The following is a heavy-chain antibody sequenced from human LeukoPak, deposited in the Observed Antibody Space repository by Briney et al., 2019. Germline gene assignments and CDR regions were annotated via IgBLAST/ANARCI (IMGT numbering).Heavy chain of an antibody. V-gene: IGHV1-2*02. D-gene: IGHD2-21*01. CDR1: GYTFTEYY. J-gene: IGHJ5*02. CDR2: INPNSGGT. Sequence: ASVKVSCKTSGYTFTEYYMHWVRQAPGQGLEWMGWINPNSGGTSSAQKFQGRVTMTRDTSITTVYMEVSWLTSDDTAIYYCARADRLDGAPYLIGPWGQGTLVTVSS. CDR3: ARADRLDGAPYLIGP.